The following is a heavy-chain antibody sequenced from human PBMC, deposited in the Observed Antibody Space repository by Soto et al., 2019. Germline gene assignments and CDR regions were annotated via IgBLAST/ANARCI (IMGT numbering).Heavy chain of an antibody. Sequence: GGSLRLSCAASGFTFSSYAMSWVRQAPGKGLEWVTAISGSGGSTYYADTVKGRITISRDNSKKTLYLQMNSLKAKNKAIYYCASNPLRLRFLEWLISWGQGTLVTVSS. CDR2: ISGSGGST. D-gene: IGHD3-3*01. CDR3: ASNPLRLRFLEWLIS. J-gene: IGHJ4*02. CDR1: GFTFSSYA. V-gene: IGHV3-23*01.